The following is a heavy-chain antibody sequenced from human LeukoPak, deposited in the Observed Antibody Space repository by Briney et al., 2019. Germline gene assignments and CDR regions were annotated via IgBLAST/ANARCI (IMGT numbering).Heavy chain of an antibody. Sequence: ASAKVSCKASRYTLTVYSMHWVRQAPRQGLEWMGWIKPNRGGTNYAQKVQGRVTMTRDTSISTAYMELSRLRSHGTAVYYCARDLAAIFGSGGQGSLVTVSS. J-gene: IGHJ1*01. CDR2: IKPNRGGT. V-gene: IGHV1-2*02. CDR3: ARDLAAIFGS. D-gene: IGHD3-3*01. CDR1: RYTLTVYS.